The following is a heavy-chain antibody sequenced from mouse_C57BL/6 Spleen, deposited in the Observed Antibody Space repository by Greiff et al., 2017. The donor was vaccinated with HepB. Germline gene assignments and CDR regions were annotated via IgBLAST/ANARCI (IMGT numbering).Heavy chain of an antibody. Sequence: VQLQQPGAELVKPGASVKLSCTASGFTFTSYWMHWVKQRPGRGLEWIGRIDPNSGGTKYNEKFKSKATLTADKTSSTAYLQLSSLTSEDSAVYYCAGGYYDYDGDAHWYFDVWGTGTTVTVSS. CDR3: AGGYYDYDGDAHWYFDV. J-gene: IGHJ1*03. CDR1: GFTFTSYW. CDR2: IDPNSGGT. V-gene: IGHV1-72*01. D-gene: IGHD2-4*01.